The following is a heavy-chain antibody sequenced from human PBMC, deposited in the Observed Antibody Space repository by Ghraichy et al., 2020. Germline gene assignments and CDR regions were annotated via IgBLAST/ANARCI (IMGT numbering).Heavy chain of an antibody. Sequence: SETLSLTCTVSGGSISSGGYYWSWIRQHPGKGLEWIGYIYYSGSTYYNPSLKSRVTISVDTSKNQFSLKLSSVTAADTAVYYCARVASGSYYLIDYWGQGTLVTVSS. CDR1: GGSISSGGYY. V-gene: IGHV4-31*03. CDR3: ARVASGSYYLIDY. J-gene: IGHJ4*02. D-gene: IGHD3-10*01. CDR2: IYYSGST.